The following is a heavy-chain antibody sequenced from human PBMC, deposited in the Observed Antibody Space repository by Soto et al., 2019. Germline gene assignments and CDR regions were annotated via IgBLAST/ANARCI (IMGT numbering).Heavy chain of an antibody. J-gene: IGHJ6*02. Sequence: QVQLEQWGAGLLKPSETLSLTCAIYGGSFSGFYWSWIRQPPGKGLEWIGEINDSGTTNYNPSLKSRVTISADTSKTHFSLRLTSVTAADTAVYYCARETSQNVYSHYVMDVWGQGTTVTVSS. CDR1: GGSFSGFY. CDR3: ARETSQNVYSHYVMDV. CDR2: INDSGTT. V-gene: IGHV4-34*02.